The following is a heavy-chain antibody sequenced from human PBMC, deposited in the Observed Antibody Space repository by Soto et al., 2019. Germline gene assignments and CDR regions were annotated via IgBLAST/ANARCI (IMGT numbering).Heavy chain of an antibody. V-gene: IGHV2-70*01. Sequence: SGPTLENPTQTLTLTCTFSGFSLSTTGMCVSWIRQPPGKALEWLALIDWADDKYYSTSLKTRLTISKDTSKNQVVLTMTNVEPVDTATYFCSRAVGGFTYGYPGYWGQGTLVTVSS. CDR3: SRAVGGFTYGYPGY. D-gene: IGHD5-18*01. CDR1: GFSLSTTGMC. J-gene: IGHJ4*02. CDR2: IDWADDK.